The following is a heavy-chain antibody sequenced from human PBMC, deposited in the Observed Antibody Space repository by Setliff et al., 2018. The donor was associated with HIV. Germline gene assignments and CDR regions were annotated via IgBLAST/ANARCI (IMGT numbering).Heavy chain of an antibody. CDR2: IYYSGNT. J-gene: IGHJ4*02. D-gene: IGHD2-15*01. CDR3: AKGTPSCSFCFDN. V-gene: IGHV4-4*02. Sequence: SETLSLTCAVSGGSIGTANWWSWVRQPPGQGLEWIGEIYYSGNTNYNPSLKSRVTMSVDKPKNHLSLKLNSVTAADTAPYYCAKGTPSCSFCFDNWGLGTLVTVSS. CDR1: GGSIGTANW.